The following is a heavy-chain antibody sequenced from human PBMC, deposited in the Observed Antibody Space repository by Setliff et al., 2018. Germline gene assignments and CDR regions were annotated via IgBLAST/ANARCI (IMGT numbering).Heavy chain of an antibody. CDR1: GYTFTSYY. D-gene: IGHD3-3*01. CDR3: ARESTAKNFWGEYSDY. V-gene: IGHV1-46*01. J-gene: IGHJ4*02. Sequence: ASVKVSCKASGYTFTSYYMHWVRQAPGQGLEWMGVINPSGGSTTYAQRFQGRVTMTRDTSTSTVYMYLSSLGSEDTAVYYCARESTAKNFWGEYSDYWGQGTLVTVSS. CDR2: INPSGGST.